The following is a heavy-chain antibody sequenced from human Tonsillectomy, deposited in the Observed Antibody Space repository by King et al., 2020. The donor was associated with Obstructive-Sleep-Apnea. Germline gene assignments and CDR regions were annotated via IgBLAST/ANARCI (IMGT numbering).Heavy chain of an antibody. CDR3: ARKSAAVGVRGVMGNWFDP. CDR1: GYTFTGYY. CDR2: INPNSGGT. J-gene: IGHJ5*02. V-gene: IGHV1-2*02. D-gene: IGHD3-10*01. Sequence: QLVQSGAEVKKPGASVKVSCKASGYTFTGYYMHWVRQAPGQGLEWMGWINPNSGGTNYAQKFQGRVTMTRDTSISTAYMEMSRLRSDDTAGYYWARKSAAVGVRGVMGNWFDPWGQGTLVTVSS.